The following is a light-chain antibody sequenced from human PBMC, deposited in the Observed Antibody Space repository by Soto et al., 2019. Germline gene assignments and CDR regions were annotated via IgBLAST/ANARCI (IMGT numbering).Light chain of an antibody. CDR2: EVT. CDR1: STDVGGYNY. J-gene: IGLJ2*01. CDR3: NSYAVNNNII. Sequence: QSVLTQPPSASGSPGQSVTISCTGTSTDVGGYNYVSWYQQHPGKAPKLMIYEVTKRPSGVPDRFSGSKSGNTASLTVSGLQAEDEADYYCNSYAVNNNIIFGGGTKVTVL. V-gene: IGLV2-8*01.